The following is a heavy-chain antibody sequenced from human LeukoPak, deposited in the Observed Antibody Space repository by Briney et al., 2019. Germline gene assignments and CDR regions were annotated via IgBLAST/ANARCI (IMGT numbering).Heavy chain of an antibody. CDR3: VRLRRNSDTSGYYYYYDY. D-gene: IGHD3-22*01. CDR1: GYTFSSYS. CDR2: TSVRSNYI. J-gene: IGHJ4*02. V-gene: IGHV3-21*01. Sequence: GGSLRLSCAASGYTFSSYSINWVRQAPGKGLEWVSSTSVRSNYIYYADSVRGRFSTSRDDARDSLYLQMNSLRAEDTAVYYCVRLRRNSDTSGYYYYYDYWGQGTLVTVSS.